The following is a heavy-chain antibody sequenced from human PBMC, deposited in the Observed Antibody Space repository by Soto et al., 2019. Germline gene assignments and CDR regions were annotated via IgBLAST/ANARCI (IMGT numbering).Heavy chain of an antibody. Sequence: EVQLVESGGGLVQPGGSLGLSCAASGFTFSSYSMNWVRQAPGKGLEWVSYISSSSSTIYYAESVKGRLTISRDNAKNSLYLQMNSLRAEDTAVYYCARHPERIAQIGWFDPWGQGTLVTVSS. CDR3: ARHPERIAQIGWFDP. D-gene: IGHD6-13*01. J-gene: IGHJ5*02. V-gene: IGHV3-48*01. CDR1: GFTFSSYS. CDR2: ISSSSSTI.